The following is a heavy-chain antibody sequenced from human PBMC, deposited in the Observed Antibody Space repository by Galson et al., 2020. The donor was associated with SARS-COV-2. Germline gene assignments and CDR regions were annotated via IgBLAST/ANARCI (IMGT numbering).Heavy chain of an antibody. CDR3: VYGRSNFRCCGHFEY. CDR1: GLSLSTSGVG. D-gene: IGHD1-26*01. Sequence: SGPTLVKPTQTLTLTCTFSGLSLSTSGVGVGWIRQPPGKALEWLALIYWDDDKRFSPSLKSRLTITKDTSKNQVVLTVTNMDPVDTATYYCVYGRSNFRCCGHFEYWGQGNLVTGSS. V-gene: IGHV2-5*02. J-gene: IGHJ4*02. CDR2: IYWDDDK.